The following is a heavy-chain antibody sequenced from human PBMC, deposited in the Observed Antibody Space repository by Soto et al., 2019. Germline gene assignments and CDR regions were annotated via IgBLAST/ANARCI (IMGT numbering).Heavy chain of an antibody. V-gene: IGHV1-69*01. D-gene: IGHD4-17*01. J-gene: IGHJ5*02. CDR3: ARSLEGTTVTNWFDT. CDR2: ITPVVGTA. CDR1: ADTFNSYS. Sequence: QVQLVQSGAEEKKPGSSVKVSCKASADTFNSYSLSWLRQAPGQRLEWMGGITPVVGTADYAQSFEHRLTLTADDSTSTVYMELSSLRSDDTAVYYGARSLEGTTVTNWFDTWGQGALVTVSS.